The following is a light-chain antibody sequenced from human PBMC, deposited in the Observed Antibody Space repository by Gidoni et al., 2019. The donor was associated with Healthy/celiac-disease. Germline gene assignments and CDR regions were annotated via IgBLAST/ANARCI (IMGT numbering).Light chain of an antibody. CDR3: QQYGSSLIA. V-gene: IGKV3-20*01. CDR2: GAS. Sequence: DIVLTQSPGTLSLSPGERATLSCRASQSVSSSYLAWYQQKPGQAPRLLIYGASSRATGIPDRFSGGGSGTDFTLTISRLEPEDFAVYYCQQYGSSLIAFGPGTKVDIK. J-gene: IGKJ3*01. CDR1: QSVSSSY.